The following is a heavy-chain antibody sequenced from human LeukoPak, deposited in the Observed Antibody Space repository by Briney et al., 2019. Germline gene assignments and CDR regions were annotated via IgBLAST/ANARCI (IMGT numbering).Heavy chain of an antibody. CDR2: IYHSGST. CDR3: ARGPSLRITMIVVDHQIDY. D-gene: IGHD3-22*01. J-gene: IGHJ4*02. V-gene: IGHV4-4*02. Sequence: PSETLSLTCAVSGGSISSSNWWSWVRQPPGKGLEWIGEIYHSGSTNYNPSLKSRVTISVDKSKNQFSLKLSSVTAADTAVYYCARGPSLRITMIVVDHQIDYWGQGTLVTVSS. CDR1: GGSISSSNW.